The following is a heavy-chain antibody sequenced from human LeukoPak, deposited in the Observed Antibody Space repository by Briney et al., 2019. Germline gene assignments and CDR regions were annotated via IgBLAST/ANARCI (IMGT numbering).Heavy chain of an antibody. D-gene: IGHD2-2*01. J-gene: IGHJ5*02. CDR3: AKDSVPAAMSRLDP. CDR2: IWYDGSNK. CDR1: VFTFSSYG. Sequence: GRSVRLSCAASVFTFSSYGVHWVRQAPGKGLEWVAVIWYDGSNKYCADSVKDRFTISRDNSKNTLYLQMNSLRAEDRAVYYCAKDSVPAAMSRLDPGGQGTLATVSS. V-gene: IGHV3-33*06.